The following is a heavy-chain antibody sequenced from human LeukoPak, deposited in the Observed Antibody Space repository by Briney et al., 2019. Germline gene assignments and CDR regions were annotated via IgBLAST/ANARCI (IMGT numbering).Heavy chain of an antibody. D-gene: IGHD4-17*01. V-gene: IGHV3-30*18. J-gene: IGHJ6*02. CDR3: AKDRDYGDYYGMDV. CDR2: ISYDGSNK. Sequence: GGSLRLSCAASGFTFSSYGMHWVRQAPGKGLEWVAVISYDGSNKYYADSVKGRFTISRDNSKNTLYLQMNSLRAEDTAVYYCAKDRDYGDYYGMDVWGQGTTVTVSS. CDR1: GFTFSSYG.